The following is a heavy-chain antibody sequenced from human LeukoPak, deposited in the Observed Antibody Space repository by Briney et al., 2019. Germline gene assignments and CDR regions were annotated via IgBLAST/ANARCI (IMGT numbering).Heavy chain of an antibody. CDR2: IDPSGGSS. Sequence: ASAKVSSKESGYSFTSYYMLWVRQAPGQGLEWMGIIDPSGGSSSYAQKFHGRVTMTRDTSTSTASLELSSLRAEATAAYYCARNNTATEPYENWGQGTLVTVSS. D-gene: IGHD4-11*01. V-gene: IGHV1-46*01. CDR1: GYSFTSYY. J-gene: IGHJ4*02. CDR3: ARNNTATEPYEN.